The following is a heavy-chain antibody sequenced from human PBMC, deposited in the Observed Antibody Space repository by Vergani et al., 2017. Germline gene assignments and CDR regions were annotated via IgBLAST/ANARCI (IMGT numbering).Heavy chain of an antibody. J-gene: IGHJ6*03. CDR2: IYPGDSDT. D-gene: IGHD6-13*01. CDR3: ARDNREQLDGGGYYYYMYV. Sequence: EVQLVQSGAEVKKPGESLKISCKGSGYSFTSYWIGWVRQMPGKGLEWMGIIYPGDSDTRYSPSFQGQVTISADKSISTAYLQWSSLKASDTAMYYCARDNREQLDGGGYYYYMYVWGKGTTVTVSS. CDR1: GYSFTSYW. V-gene: IGHV5-51*03.